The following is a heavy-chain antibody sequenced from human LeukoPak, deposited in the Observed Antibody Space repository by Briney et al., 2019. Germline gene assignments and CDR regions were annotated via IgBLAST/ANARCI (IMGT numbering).Heavy chain of an antibody. D-gene: IGHD2-15*01. CDR3: ARGKLPKAFDI. CDR1: GDSISSGSYY. CDR2: IYTSGST. V-gene: IGHV4-61*02. Sequence: PSETLSLTCTVSGDSISSGSYYWSWIRQPAGKGLEWIGRIYTSGSTNYNPSLKSRVTISVDTSKNQFSLKLSSVTAADTAVYYCARGKLPKAFDIWGQGTMVTVSS. J-gene: IGHJ3*02.